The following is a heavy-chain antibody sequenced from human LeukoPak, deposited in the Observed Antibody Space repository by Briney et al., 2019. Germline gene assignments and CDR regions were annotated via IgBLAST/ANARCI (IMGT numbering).Heavy chain of an antibody. J-gene: IGHJ4*02. CDR2: IYHSGST. V-gene: IGHV4-38-2*02. Sequence: PSETLSLTCTVSGYSLSSVYYWGWIRQPPGKGLEWIGSIYHSGSTYYNPSLKSRLTISVDTSKNQFSLKLSSVSAADTAVYYCARDLAQCSSTSCYAPFDYWGQGILVTVSS. CDR3: ARDLAQCSSTSCYAPFDY. D-gene: IGHD2-2*01. CDR1: GYSLSSVYY.